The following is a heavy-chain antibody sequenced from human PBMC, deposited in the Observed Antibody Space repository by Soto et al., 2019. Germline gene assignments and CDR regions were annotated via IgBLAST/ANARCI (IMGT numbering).Heavy chain of an antibody. CDR2: IKQDGSEK. Sequence: GVSLRLSCAASGFTFSSYWMSWVRQAPGKGLEWVANIKQDGSEKYYVDSVKGRFTISRDNAKNSLYLQMNSLRAEDTAVYYCARNYYDYIWGSYRYYFDYWGQGTLVTVSS. J-gene: IGHJ4*02. V-gene: IGHV3-7*01. CDR1: GFTFSSYW. CDR3: ARNYYDYIWGSYRYYFDY. D-gene: IGHD3-16*02.